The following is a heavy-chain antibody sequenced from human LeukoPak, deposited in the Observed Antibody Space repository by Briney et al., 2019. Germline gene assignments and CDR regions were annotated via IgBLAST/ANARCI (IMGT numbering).Heavy chain of an antibody. CDR1: GGSISSGSYF. CDR3: ARIPGP. J-gene: IGHJ5*02. D-gene: IGHD2-2*02. Sequence: SETLSLTCTVSGGSISSGSYFWSWIRQPAGKGLEWIGRIYTSGSTNYNPSLESRVTISVDTSKNQFSLKLSSVTAADTAVYFCARIPGPWGQGTLVTVSS. V-gene: IGHV4-61*02. CDR2: IYTSGST.